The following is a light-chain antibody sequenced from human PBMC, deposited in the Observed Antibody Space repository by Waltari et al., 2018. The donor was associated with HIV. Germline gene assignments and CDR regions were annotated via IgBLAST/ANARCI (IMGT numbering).Light chain of an antibody. V-gene: IGLV2-14*01. CDR1: SRDLGGYHD. CDR2: EVS. J-gene: IGLJ1*01. CDR3: SSYTTGSTLVV. Sequence: QSALTQPASVSGSPCPSTHISCTGTSRDLGGYHDVSWYQQFPGKAPKLMISEVSNRPSGVSDRLSGSKSGNTASLTISGLQAEDEADYYCSSYTTGSTLVVFGTGTKVIVL.